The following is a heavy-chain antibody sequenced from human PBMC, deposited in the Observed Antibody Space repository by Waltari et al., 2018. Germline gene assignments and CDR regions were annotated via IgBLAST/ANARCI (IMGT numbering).Heavy chain of an antibody. CDR1: GYTFTSYD. Sequence: QVQLVQSGAEVKKPGASVKVSCKASGYTFTSYDINWVRQATGQGLEWMGWMNPNSGNTGYAQKFQGRVTMTRNTSISTAYMELSSLRSEDTAVYYCARAQADDYVWGSYRYGYFQHWGQGTLVTVSS. D-gene: IGHD3-16*02. V-gene: IGHV1-8*01. CDR3: ARAQADDYVWGSYRYGYFQH. CDR2: MNPNSGNT. J-gene: IGHJ1*01.